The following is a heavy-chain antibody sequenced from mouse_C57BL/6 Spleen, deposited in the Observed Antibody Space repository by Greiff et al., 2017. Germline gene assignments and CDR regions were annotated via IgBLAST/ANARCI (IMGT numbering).Heavy chain of an antibody. CDR3: ARGPYDYDDPYYAMDY. CDR1: GFTFSSYA. V-gene: IGHV5-4*03. J-gene: IGHJ4*01. D-gene: IGHD2-4*01. Sequence: EVKVVESGGGLVKPGGSLKLSCAASGFTFSSYAMSWVRQTPEKRLEWVATISDGGSYTYYPDNVKGRFTISRDNAKNNLYLQMSHLKSEDTAMYYCARGPYDYDDPYYAMDYWGQGTSVTVSS. CDR2: ISDGGSYT.